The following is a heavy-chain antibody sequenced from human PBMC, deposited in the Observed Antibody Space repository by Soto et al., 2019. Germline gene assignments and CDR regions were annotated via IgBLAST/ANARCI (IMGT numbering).Heavy chain of an antibody. CDR3: VTVATHSYNWLDP. Sequence: EVQLVESGGTLVQPGGSLRLSCAASGFTFSTFWMHWVRQAPGKGLVWVSRINSDGSKTTYADSVKGRFTISRDNAKNTVYLEMNSLRAEDTAVYYCVTVATHSYNWLDPWGQGTLVTVSS. CDR1: GFTFSTFW. J-gene: IGHJ5*02. D-gene: IGHD5-12*01. CDR2: INSDGSKT. V-gene: IGHV3-74*01.